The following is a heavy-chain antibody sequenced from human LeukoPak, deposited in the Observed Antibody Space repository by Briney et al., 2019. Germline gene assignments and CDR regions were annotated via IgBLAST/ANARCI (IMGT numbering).Heavy chain of an antibody. J-gene: IGHJ4*02. Sequence: APVKVSCKASGYTFTSYGISWVRQAPGQGLEWMGWISAYNGNTNYAQKVQGRVTMTRDTSTSTAYMELRSLRSDDTAVYYCARAAYCTNGVCYPIDYWGQGTLVTVSS. CDR3: ARAAYCTNGVCYPIDY. D-gene: IGHD2-8*01. CDR1: GYTFTSYG. V-gene: IGHV1-18*01. CDR2: ISAYNGNT.